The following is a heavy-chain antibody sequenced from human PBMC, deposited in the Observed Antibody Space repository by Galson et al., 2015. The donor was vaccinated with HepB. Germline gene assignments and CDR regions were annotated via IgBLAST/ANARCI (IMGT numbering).Heavy chain of an antibody. D-gene: IGHD3-9*01. CDR2: ISGSGGST. J-gene: IGHJ5*02. Sequence: SLRLSCAASGFTFSSYAMSWVRQAPGKGLEWVSVISGSGGSTYYADSVKGRFTISRDNSKNTLYLQMNSLRAEDTAVYYCAKMNYDILTGYYLRADWFDPWGQGTLVTVSS. V-gene: IGHV3-23*01. CDR3: AKMNYDILTGYYLRADWFDP. CDR1: GFTFSSYA.